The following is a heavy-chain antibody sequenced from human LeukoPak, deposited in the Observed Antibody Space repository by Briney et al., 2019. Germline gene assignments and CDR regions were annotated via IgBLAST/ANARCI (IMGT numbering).Heavy chain of an antibody. CDR2: ISAYNGNT. D-gene: IGHD3-22*01. Sequence: GASVKVSCKASGYTFTGYYMHWVRQAPGQGLEWMGWISAYNGNTNYAQKLQGRVTMTTDTSTSTAYMELRSLRSDDTAVYYCARDAKYYDSSGYTDYWGQGTLVTVSS. V-gene: IGHV1-18*04. J-gene: IGHJ4*02. CDR3: ARDAKYYDSSGYTDY. CDR1: GYTFTGYY.